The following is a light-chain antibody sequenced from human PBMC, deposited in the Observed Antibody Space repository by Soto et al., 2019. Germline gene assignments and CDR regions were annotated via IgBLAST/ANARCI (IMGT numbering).Light chain of an antibody. CDR3: MQGVQTPFT. V-gene: IGKV2-28*01. CDR2: LGS. J-gene: IGKJ3*01. Sequence: DIVMTQSPLSLPVTPGEPASISCRSSQSLLFSNGYNYLDWYLQKPGQSPQLLISLGSNRAPGVXDTXSGSGSGTDFTLKISRVEAEDVGVYYCMQGVQTPFTFGPGTKVDIK. CDR1: QSLLFSNGYNY.